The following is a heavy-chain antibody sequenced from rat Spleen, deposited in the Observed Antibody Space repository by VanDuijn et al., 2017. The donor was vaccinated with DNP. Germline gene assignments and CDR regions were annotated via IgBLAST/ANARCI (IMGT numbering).Heavy chain of an antibody. CDR3: ARGSGTYYWYFDF. D-gene: IGHD5-1*01. J-gene: IGHJ1*01. V-gene: IGHV5-31*01. CDR1: GFNFNDYW. Sequence: EVKLVESGGGLVQPGRSLKLSCAVSGFNFNDYWMGWVRQVPGKGLEWVAAITSSGGSTYYPDSVKGRFTISRDNAKNTLYLQMNSLRSEDTATYYCARGSGTYYWYFDFWGPGTMVTVSS. CDR2: ITSSGGST.